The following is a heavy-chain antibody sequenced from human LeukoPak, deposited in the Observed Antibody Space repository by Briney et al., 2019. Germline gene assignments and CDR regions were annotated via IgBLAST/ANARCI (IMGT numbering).Heavy chain of an antibody. CDR2: INPNSGGT. CDR3: ARIAFGEYYDSSGYFSLDY. Sequence: ASVKVSCKVSGYTFTDYYMHWVRQAPGQGLEWMGWINPNSGGTNYAQKFQGRVTMTRDTSISTAYMELSRLRSDDTAVYYCARIAFGEYYDSSGYFSLDYWGQGTLVTVSS. D-gene: IGHD3-22*01. CDR1: GYTFTDYY. J-gene: IGHJ4*02. V-gene: IGHV1-2*02.